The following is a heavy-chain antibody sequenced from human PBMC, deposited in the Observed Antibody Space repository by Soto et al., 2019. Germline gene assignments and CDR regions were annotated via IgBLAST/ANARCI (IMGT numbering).Heavy chain of an antibody. V-gene: IGHV3-7*03. J-gene: IGHJ4*02. CDR3: VRDVGPITIFGEALSGYFDS. CDR2: IKYDGSEK. CDR1: GFAFNNYW. Sequence: GGSLRLSCAASGFAFNNYWMSGVRQAPGKGPEWVASIKYDGSEKYYVDSVNGRFTVSRDNAKNSLSMHLNSLRADDTAVYYCVRDVGPITIFGEALSGYFDSWGQGTLVTVSS. D-gene: IGHD3-3*01.